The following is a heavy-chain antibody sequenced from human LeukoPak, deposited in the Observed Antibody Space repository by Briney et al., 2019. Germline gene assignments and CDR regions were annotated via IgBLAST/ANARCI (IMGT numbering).Heavy chain of an antibody. J-gene: IGHJ6*03. D-gene: IGHD3-3*01. CDR3: ARAPRITIFGVVWYYYYYYMDV. CDR2: INHSGST. CDR1: GYSISSGYY. Sequence: PSETLSLTCAVFGYSISSGYYWGWIRQPPGKGLEWIGEINHSGSTNYNPSLKSRVTISVDTSKNQFSLKLSSVTAADTAVYYCARAPRITIFGVVWYYYYYYMDVWGKGTTVTVSS. V-gene: IGHV4-38-2*01.